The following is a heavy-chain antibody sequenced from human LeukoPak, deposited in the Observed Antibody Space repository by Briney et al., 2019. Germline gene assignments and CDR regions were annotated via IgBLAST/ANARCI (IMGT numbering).Heavy chain of an antibody. D-gene: IGHD5-24*01. CDR3: GRANGYNYDYFDY. CDR2: IIPIFGTA. CDR1: GGTFSSYA. J-gene: IGHJ4*02. V-gene: IGHV1-69*05. Sequence: SVKVSCTASGGTFSSYAISWVRQAPGQGLEWMGRIIPIFGTANYAQKFQGRVTITTDESTSTAYMELSSLRSEDTAVYYCGRANGYNYDYFDYWGQGTLVTVSS.